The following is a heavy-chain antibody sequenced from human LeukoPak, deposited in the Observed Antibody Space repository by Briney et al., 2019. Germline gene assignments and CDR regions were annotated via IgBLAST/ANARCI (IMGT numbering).Heavy chain of an antibody. Sequence: GGSLRLSCAASGFTFSSYGIHWVRQAPGKGLEWVTFMQYDGSVEFYADSVKGRFTMSRDNSRNTAFLQMSGLRSEDTAVYFCAQDSPIEQVPGLGPGSWGRGTLVTVSS. J-gene: IGHJ4*02. V-gene: IGHV3-30*02. D-gene: IGHD3-22*01. CDR2: MQYDGSVE. CDR3: AQDSPIEQVPGLGPGS. CDR1: GFTFSSYG.